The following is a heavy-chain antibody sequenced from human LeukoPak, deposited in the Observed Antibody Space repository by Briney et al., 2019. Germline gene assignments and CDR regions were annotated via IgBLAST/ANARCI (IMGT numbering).Heavy chain of an antibody. CDR1: GGSISSYY. CDR2: IYHSGST. CDR3: ARGDGYNWAFDY. D-gene: IGHD5-24*01. Sequence: SETLSFTCTVSGGSISSYYWSWIRQPAGKGLEWIGYIYHSGSTYYNPSLKSRVTISVDRSKNQFSLKLSSVTAADTAVYYCARGDGYNWAFDYWGQGTLVTVSS. J-gene: IGHJ4*02. V-gene: IGHV4-59*12.